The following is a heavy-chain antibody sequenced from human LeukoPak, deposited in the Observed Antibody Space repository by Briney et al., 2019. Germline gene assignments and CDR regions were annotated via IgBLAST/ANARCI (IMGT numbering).Heavy chain of an antibody. CDR1: GGTFSSYA. J-gene: IGHJ4*02. CDR2: IIPILGIA. Sequence: GASVKVSCKASGGTFSSYAISWVRQAPGQGLEWMGRIIPILGIANYAQKFQGRVTITADKSTSTAYMELSSLRSEDTAVYYCARDGYGDYGDYWGQGTLVTVSS. CDR3: ARDGYGDYGDY. D-gene: IGHD4-17*01. V-gene: IGHV1-69*04.